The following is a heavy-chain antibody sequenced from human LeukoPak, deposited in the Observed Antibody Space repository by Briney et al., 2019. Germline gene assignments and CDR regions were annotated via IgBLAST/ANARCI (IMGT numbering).Heavy chain of an antibody. D-gene: IGHD3-3*01. CDR1: GGSFSGYY. Sequence: SETLSLTCAVYGGSFSGYYWSWVRQPPGKGLEWIGEINHSGSTNYNPSLKSRVAISVDTSKNQISLKLSSVTAADTAAYYCARGIGVYDFWSGYRPSYYFDYWGQGTLVTVSS. J-gene: IGHJ4*02. CDR2: INHSGST. V-gene: IGHV4-34*01. CDR3: ARGIGVYDFWSGYRPSYYFDY.